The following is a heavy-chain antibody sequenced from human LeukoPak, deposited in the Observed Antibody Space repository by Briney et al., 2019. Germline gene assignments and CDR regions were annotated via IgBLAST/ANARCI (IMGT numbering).Heavy chain of an antibody. CDR1: GYSISSVYY. J-gene: IGHJ6*03. D-gene: IGHD2-15*01. Sequence: SETLSLTCTVSGYSISSVYYWGWIRQPPGKGLEWIGSIYHSGSTYYNPSLKSRVTISVDTSKNQFSLKLSSVTAADTAVYYCARDIVVVVAATAYYYMDVWGKGTTVTVSS. CDR3: ARDIVVVVAATAYYYMDV. V-gene: IGHV4-38-2*02. CDR2: IYHSGST.